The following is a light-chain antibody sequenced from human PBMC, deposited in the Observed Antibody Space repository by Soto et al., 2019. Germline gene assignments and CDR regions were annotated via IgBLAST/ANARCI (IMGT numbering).Light chain of an antibody. CDR2: AAS. J-gene: IGKJ2*01. Sequence: DIQLTQSPSFLSASVGDRVTITCRASQGISSYLAWYQQQPGKAPKLLIYAASTLQSGVPSRFSGSGSGTEFTLTISSLQPEDFATYYCQQLNIYPRTSGQGTKLEIK. V-gene: IGKV1-9*01. CDR3: QQLNIYPRT. CDR1: QGISSY.